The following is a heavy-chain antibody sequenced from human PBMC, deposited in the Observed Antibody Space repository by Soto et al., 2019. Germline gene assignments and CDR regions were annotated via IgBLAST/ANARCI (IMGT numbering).Heavy chain of an antibody. D-gene: IGHD3-10*01. V-gene: IGHV4-30-4*01. CDR2: IFHSGST. Sequence: TLSLTCTVSGGYLNSGDYYWTWVSQPPGKGLEWIGNIFHSGSTYYTPSLQSRVTISLDTSKNHFSLKLSSVTPADTAVYYCARDRYYGSGTYYHFYSGMDVWGHGSTVTVS. J-gene: IGHJ6*02. CDR1: GGYLNSGDYY. CDR3: ARDRYYGSGTYYHFYSGMDV.